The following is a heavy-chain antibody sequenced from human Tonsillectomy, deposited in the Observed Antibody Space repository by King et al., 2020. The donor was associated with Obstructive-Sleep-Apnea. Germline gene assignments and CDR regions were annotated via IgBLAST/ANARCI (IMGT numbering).Heavy chain of an antibody. CDR1: GFTFDDYA. J-gene: IGHJ4*02. Sequence: QLVQSGGGLVQPGRSLRLSCAASGFTFDDYAMHWVRQAPGKGLEGVSGISWNSGSIGYADSVKGRFTISRDNAKNSLYLQMNSLGAEDTALYYCARAGRGYSGYEGYYFDYWGQGTLVTVSS. D-gene: IGHD5-12*01. V-gene: IGHV3-9*01. CDR2: ISWNSGSI. CDR3: ARAGRGYSGYEGYYFDY.